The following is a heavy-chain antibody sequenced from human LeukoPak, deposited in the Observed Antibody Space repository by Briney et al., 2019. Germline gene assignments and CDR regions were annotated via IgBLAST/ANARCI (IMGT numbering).Heavy chain of an antibody. D-gene: IGHD3-22*01. CDR1: GFTFSSYG. CDR3: AADGYYDSSNAFAI. V-gene: IGHV3-33*01. CDR2: IWNVVSNK. J-gene: IGHJ3*02. Sequence: PRRSLRLSCAPSGFTFSSYGTDWVRQGPGEGVGWGAVIWNVVSNKYYADSVKGRFTISRDNCKNTLYLQMNGLRAEDTAVYYCAADGYYDSSNAFAIWGQGTMVTVSS.